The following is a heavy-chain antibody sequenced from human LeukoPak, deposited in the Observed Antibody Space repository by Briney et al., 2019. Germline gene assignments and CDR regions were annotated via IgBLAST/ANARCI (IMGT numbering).Heavy chain of an antibody. J-gene: IGHJ4*02. CDR1: GFTFSSYA. D-gene: IGHD3-22*01. CDR2: IGGSGGST. CDR3: AKSYYYDSSGQYYFDH. Sequence: GGSLRLSCAASGFTFSSYAMSWVRQAPGKGLEWVSAIGGSGGSTYYADSVKGRFTISRDKSKNTLHLQMNSLRAEDTAVYYCAKSYYYDSSGQYYFDHWGQGTLVTVSS. V-gene: IGHV3-23*01.